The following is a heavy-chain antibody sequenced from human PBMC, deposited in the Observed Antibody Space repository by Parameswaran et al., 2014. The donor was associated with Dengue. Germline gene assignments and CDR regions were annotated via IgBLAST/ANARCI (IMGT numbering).Heavy chain of an antibody. Sequence: RWIRQPPGKGLEWVSAISGSGGSTYYADSVKGRFTISRDNSKNTLYLQMNSLRAEDTAVYYCAKSEGVRDYGDYADYWGQGTLVTVSS. J-gene: IGHJ4*02. V-gene: IGHV3-23*01. CDR3: AKSEGVRDYGDYADY. CDR2: ISGSGGST. D-gene: IGHD4-17*01.